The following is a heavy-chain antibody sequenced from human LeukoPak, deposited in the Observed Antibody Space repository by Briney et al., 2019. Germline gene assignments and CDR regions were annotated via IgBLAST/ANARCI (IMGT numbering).Heavy chain of an antibody. CDR1: GGSISTYY. CDR3: ARLRSTYWYFDL. J-gene: IGHJ2*01. D-gene: IGHD4-17*01. V-gene: IGHV4-4*07. Sequence: SETLSLTCTVSGGSISTYYWSWIRQPAGKGLEWIGRIYTSGTTYYNPSLKSRVTMSVDTSKNQFSLKLSSVTAADTAVYYCARLRSTYWYFDLWGRGTLATVSS. CDR2: IYTSGTT.